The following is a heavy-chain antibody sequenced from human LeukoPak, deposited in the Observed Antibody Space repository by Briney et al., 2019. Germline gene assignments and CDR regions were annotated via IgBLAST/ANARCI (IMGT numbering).Heavy chain of an antibody. Sequence: SETLSLTCTVSGGPISSTSYYWGWIRQPPGKGLEWIGSSYYSGSTYYNPSLKSRVTISVDTSKNQFSLKLSSVTAADTAVYYCARRSSGSTAAFDIWGQGTMVTVSS. D-gene: IGHD1-26*01. CDR2: SYYSGST. CDR1: GGPISSTSYY. J-gene: IGHJ3*02. CDR3: ARRSSGSTAAFDI. V-gene: IGHV4-39*01.